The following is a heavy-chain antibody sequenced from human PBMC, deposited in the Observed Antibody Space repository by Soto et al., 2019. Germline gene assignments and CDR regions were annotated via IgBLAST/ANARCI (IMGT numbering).Heavy chain of an antibody. CDR1: GFTFSSYW. Sequence: GGSLRLSCAASGFTFSSYWMHWVRQAPGKGLVWVSRINSDGSSTSYADSVKGRFTISRDNAKNTLYLQMNSLRAEDTAVYYCARREYSSSWYYGMDVWGQGTTVTV. CDR3: ARREYSSSWYYGMDV. CDR2: INSDGSST. V-gene: IGHV3-74*01. J-gene: IGHJ6*02. D-gene: IGHD6-6*01.